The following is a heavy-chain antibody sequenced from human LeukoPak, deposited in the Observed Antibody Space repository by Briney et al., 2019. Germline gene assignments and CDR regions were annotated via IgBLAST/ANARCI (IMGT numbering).Heavy chain of an antibody. CDR3: ARVGLGYCSSTSCYRNMDV. Sequence: PSDTLSLPCSVCGYSIRSGYYWGWIRPPPEKGLEWIAFMYHSGSTYYNPSVKSRVTISIDASKNQLSLELSSVTVADTAVDYCARVGLGYCSSTSCYRNMDVWGKGTTVTVS. D-gene: IGHD2-2*01. J-gene: IGHJ6*03. CDR2: MYHSGST. V-gene: IGHV4-38-2*02. CDR1: GYSIRSGYY.